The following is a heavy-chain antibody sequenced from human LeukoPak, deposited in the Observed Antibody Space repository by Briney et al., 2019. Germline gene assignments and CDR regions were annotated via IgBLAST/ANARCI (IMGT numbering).Heavy chain of an antibody. D-gene: IGHD3-22*01. Sequence: ASVKVSCKASGYTFTSYYMHWVRQAPGQGLEWMGIINPSGGSTSYAQKFQGRVTMTRDMSTSTVYMELSSLRSEDTAVYYCARDHYYDSSGYDSLSYYMDVWGKGTTVTVSS. J-gene: IGHJ6*03. CDR1: GYTFTSYY. CDR3: ARDHYYDSSGYDSLSYYMDV. CDR2: INPSGGST. V-gene: IGHV1-46*01.